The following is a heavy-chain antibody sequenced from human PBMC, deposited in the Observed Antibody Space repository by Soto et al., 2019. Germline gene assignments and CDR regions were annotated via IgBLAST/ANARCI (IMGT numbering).Heavy chain of an antibody. CDR3: ATTYGASSGYFHH. V-gene: IGHV4-39*01. D-gene: IGHD4-17*01. CDR2: IYYSGST. Sequence: TSETLSLTCTVSGGSISSSSYYWGWIRQPPGKGLEWIGSIYYSGSTYYNPSLKSRVTISVDTSKNQFSLKLNSVTAADTAVYYCATTYGASSGYFHHWGQGTLVTVSS. CDR1: GGSISSSSYY. J-gene: IGHJ1*01.